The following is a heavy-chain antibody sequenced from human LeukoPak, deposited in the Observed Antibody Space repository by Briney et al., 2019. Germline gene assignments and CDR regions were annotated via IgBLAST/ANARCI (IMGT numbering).Heavy chain of an antibody. V-gene: IGHV4-4*07. J-gene: IGHJ6*02. CDR2: MSASGST. D-gene: IGHD3-9*01. Sequence: SETLSLTCTVSGDSISGFYWSWIRQPAGKGLEWIGRMSASGSTNYNPSLKSRVTMSVDTSKNQFSLKLSSMTAADTAVYYCARDSDLTASYYYGMDVWGQGTTVTVSS. CDR1: GDSISGFY. CDR3: ARDSDLTASYYYGMDV.